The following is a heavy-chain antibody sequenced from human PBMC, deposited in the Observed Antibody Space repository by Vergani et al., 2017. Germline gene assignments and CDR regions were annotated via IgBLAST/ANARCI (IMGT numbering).Heavy chain of an antibody. CDR1: GDSIISRSYY. V-gene: IGHV4-39*01. CDR2: IYNSGNG. CDR3: ASGKYYSDSTSHFRGWYCDV. D-gene: IGHD3-22*01. J-gene: IGHJ2*01. Sequence: QMQLQESGPGLVKASETLSLTCTVSGDSIISRSYYWGWIRQPPGKGLEWIGSIYNSGNGDSSSSLKSRVTISADTSKNQFSLRLTSVTAADTAVYYCASGKYYSDSTSHFRGWYCDVWGRGTLVTVPS.